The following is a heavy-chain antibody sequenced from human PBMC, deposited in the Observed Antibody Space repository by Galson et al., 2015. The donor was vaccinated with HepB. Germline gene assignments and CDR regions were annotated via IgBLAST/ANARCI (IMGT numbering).Heavy chain of an antibody. D-gene: IGHD5-12*01. Sequence: GSLRLSCAGSGFTFSSFWMTWVRQAPGKGLEWVANIKEDGSEKYYVDSVKGRFSISRDNAKNSLYLQMNSLRAEDTAVYYCARDLRKWLRFVSFDYWGQGTLVTVSS. J-gene: IGHJ4*02. CDR1: GFTFSSFW. CDR2: IKEDGSEK. V-gene: IGHV3-7*03. CDR3: ARDLRKWLRFVSFDY.